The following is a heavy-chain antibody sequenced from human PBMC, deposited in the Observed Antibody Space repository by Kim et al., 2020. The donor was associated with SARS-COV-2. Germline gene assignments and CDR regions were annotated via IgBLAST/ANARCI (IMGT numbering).Heavy chain of an antibody. V-gene: IGHV1-46*01. CDR1: GYTFTSYY. Sequence: ASVKVSCKASGYTFTSYYMHWVRQAPGQGLEWMGIINPSGGSTSYAQKFQGRVTMTRDTSTSTVYMELSSLRSEVTAVYYCAREGPDDSRTYYGMDVWGQGTTVTVSS. J-gene: IGHJ6*02. CDR2: INPSGGST. D-gene: IGHD3-22*01. CDR3: AREGPDDSRTYYGMDV.